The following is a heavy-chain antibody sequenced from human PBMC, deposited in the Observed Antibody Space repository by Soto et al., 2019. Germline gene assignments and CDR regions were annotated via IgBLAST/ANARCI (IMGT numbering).Heavy chain of an antibody. CDR2: VNPNTGLT. D-gene: IGHD3-9*01. CDR1: GYTFTALY. J-gene: IGHJ5*02. Sequence: ASVKVSCKASGYTFTALYMNWVRQAPGQGLEWMGWVNPNTGLTRYAQKFQDRVTMTRDTPINTAYMELRGLTSDDTAVYYCTPLRLDPWGHGSLVTVSS. CDR3: TPLRLDP. V-gene: IGHV1-2*02.